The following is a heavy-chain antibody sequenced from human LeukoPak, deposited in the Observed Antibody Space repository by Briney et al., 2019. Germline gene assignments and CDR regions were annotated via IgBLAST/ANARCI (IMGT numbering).Heavy chain of an antibody. Sequence: GRSLSLPCAASGLPFSGNAMSWVRQVSGRALEWVSGVGGDEKTHYADFVRGRFTISRDNAKNTVFLQMNSLTVEDAAVYYCAKDLSWWVTADYWGQGVLVTVSS. CDR2: VGGDEKT. CDR3: AKDLSWWVTADY. D-gene: IGHD2-21*02. V-gene: IGHV3-23*01. CDR1: GLPFSGNA. J-gene: IGHJ4*02.